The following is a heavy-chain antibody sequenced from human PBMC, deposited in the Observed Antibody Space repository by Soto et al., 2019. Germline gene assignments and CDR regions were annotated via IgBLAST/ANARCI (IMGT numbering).Heavy chain of an antibody. CDR1: GFTFSNYA. J-gene: IGHJ4*02. Sequence: EVQLLESGGGLVQPGGSLRLSCEASGFTFSNYAMSWVRQAPGKGLEWVSAISGGGAAPYYVDSVKGRFIISRDNIKITLYLQMNNLRAEDTGVYYCAKDLRYNWNPAAPGGLDYWGQGILVTVSS. V-gene: IGHV3-23*01. CDR3: AKDLRYNWNPAAPGGLDY. D-gene: IGHD1-20*01. CDR2: ISGGGAAP.